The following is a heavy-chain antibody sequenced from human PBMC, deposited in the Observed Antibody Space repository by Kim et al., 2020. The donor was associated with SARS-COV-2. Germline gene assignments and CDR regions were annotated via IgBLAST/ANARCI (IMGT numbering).Heavy chain of an antibody. CDR2: IYTSGCT. CDR1: GDSLSSDY. V-gene: IGHV4-4*07. D-gene: IGHD2-2*01. CDR3: ASALVH. Sequence: SETLSLTCTVSGDSLSSDYWSWNWQPAGKGLEWIVRIYTSGCTNYNPSLQSRVTMSVDMSKNQFSLKLSSVTAADTAEYYCASALVHWGQGPLGTVSS. J-gene: IGHJ4*02.